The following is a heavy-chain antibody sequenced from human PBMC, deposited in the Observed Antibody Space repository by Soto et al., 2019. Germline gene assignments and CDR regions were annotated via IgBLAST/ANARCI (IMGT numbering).Heavy chain of an antibody. V-gene: IGHV4-31*02. CDR1: GGSITSVNHY. Sequence: QVQLEQSGPGLVKPSQTLSLTCDISGGSITSVNHYWSWIRQSPGEGLEWIGYIFDRGTTHYNPSPKGRVTITGDSSQTQFSLTIQSVAVADTAVYYCAREVAGTGAFAYWGRGTPVTVSS. D-gene: IGHD4-17*01. CDR3: AREVAGTGAFAY. CDR2: IFDRGTT. J-gene: IGHJ4*02.